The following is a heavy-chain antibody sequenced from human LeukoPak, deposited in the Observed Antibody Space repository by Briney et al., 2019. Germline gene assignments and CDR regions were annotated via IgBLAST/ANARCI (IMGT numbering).Heavy chain of an antibody. CDR2: IYTSGST. Sequence: SETLSLTCTVSGGSISSYYWSWIRQPAGKGLEWIGRIYTSGSTNYNPSLKSRVTMSVDTSKNQFSLKLSSVTAADTAVYYCARDRPYSSSWEGGFDYWGQGTLVTVSS. CDR1: GGSISSYY. D-gene: IGHD6-13*01. CDR3: ARDRPYSSSWEGGFDY. J-gene: IGHJ4*02. V-gene: IGHV4-4*07.